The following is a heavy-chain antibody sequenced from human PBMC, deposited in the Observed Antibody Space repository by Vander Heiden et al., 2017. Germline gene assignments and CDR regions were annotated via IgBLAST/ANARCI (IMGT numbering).Heavy chain of an antibody. Sequence: QVQLQQWGGGLLKPSETLSLACGVSGGSLSVSYWSWIRQPPGKGLEWIGEITHTGTTNYNPALERRVSISVDASNVVFTLNLTSVTVADTAVYYCAMPGSWRSFDYWGQGVLVAVSS. CDR2: ITHTGTT. V-gene: IGHV4-34*02. CDR1: GGSLSVSY. CDR3: AMPGSWRSFDY. J-gene: IGHJ4*02. D-gene: IGHD3-16*01.